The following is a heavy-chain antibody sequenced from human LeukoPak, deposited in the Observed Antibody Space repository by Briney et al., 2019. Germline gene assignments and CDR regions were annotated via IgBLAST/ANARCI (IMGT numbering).Heavy chain of an antibody. J-gene: IGHJ4*02. CDR2: IYYSGST. CDR3: ARHPFYYYDSSGYYYYFDY. D-gene: IGHD3-22*01. Sequence: PSETLSLTCTVSGGSISSGGYYWGWIRRPPGKGLEWIGSIYYSGSTYYNPSLKSRVTISVDTSKNQFSLKLSSVTAADTAVYYCARHPFYYYDSSGYYYYFDYWGQGTPVTVSS. V-gene: IGHV4-39*01. CDR1: GGSISSGGYY.